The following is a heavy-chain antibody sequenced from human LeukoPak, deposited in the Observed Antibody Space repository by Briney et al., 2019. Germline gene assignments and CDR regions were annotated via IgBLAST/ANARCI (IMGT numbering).Heavy chain of an antibody. Sequence: PGGSLRLSCAASGFTFSSYWMHWVRQAPGKGLVWVSRISDGSSTSYADSVKGRFTISRDNAKNTLYLQMISVRAEDTAVYYCARADSSGWPRASYYFDYWGQGTLVTVSS. D-gene: IGHD6-19*01. J-gene: IGHJ4*02. CDR2: ISDGSST. CDR1: GFTFSSYW. CDR3: ARADSSGWPRASYYFDY. V-gene: IGHV3-74*01.